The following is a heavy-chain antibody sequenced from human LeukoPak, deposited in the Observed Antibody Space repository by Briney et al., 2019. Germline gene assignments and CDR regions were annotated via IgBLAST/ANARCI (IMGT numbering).Heavy chain of an antibody. J-gene: IGHJ4*02. D-gene: IGHD6-19*01. CDR3: ARGQWLGHC. V-gene: IGHV3-7*03. CDR1: GFTFSTYW. Sequence: PGGSLRLSCASSGFTFSTYWMSWVRQAPGKGLEWVANIKKDGSERNYVDSAKGRFTIPRDNAKNSLYLQMNSLRVEDTAVYYCARGQWLGHCWGQGTLVTVSS. CDR2: IKKDGSER.